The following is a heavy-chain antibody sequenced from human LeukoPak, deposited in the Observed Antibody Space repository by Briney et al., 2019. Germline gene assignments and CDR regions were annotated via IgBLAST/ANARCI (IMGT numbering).Heavy chain of an antibody. CDR2: IKQDGSEK. V-gene: IGHV3-7*01. Sequence: PGGSLRLSCAASGFTFSSYWMSWVRQAPGKGLEWVANIKQDGSEKYYVDSVKGRFTISRDNAKNSLYLQMNSLRAEDTAVYYCARDGCGSDCYSAPPLNWFDPWGQGTLVTVSS. CDR1: GFTFSSYW. CDR3: ARDGCGSDCYSAPPLNWFDP. J-gene: IGHJ5*02. D-gene: IGHD2-21*02.